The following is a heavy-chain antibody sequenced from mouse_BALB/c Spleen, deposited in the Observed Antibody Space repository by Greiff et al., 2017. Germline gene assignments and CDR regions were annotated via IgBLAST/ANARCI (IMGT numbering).Heavy chain of an antibody. D-gene: IGHD2-1*01. CDR2: IDPANGNT. V-gene: IGHV14-3*02. Sequence: DVKLQESGAELVKPGASVKLSCTASGFNIKDTYMHWVKQRPEQGLEWIGRIDPANGNTKYDPKFQGKATITADTSSNTAYLQLSSLTSEDTAVYYCARESYGNYGGYFDYWGQGTTLTVAS. CDR1: GFNIKDTY. CDR3: ARESYGNYGGYFDY. J-gene: IGHJ2*01.